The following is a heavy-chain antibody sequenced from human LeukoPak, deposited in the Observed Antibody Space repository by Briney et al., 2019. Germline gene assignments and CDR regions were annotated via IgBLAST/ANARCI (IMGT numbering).Heavy chain of an antibody. CDR3: ARPIGSGSYYFAFDI. D-gene: IGHD3-10*01. V-gene: IGHV1-2*02. CDR1: GYTFTGYY. CDR2: INPNSGGT. Sequence: ASVKVSCKASGYTFTGYYMHWVRQAPGQGLEWMGWINPNSGGTNYAQKFQGRVTMTRDTSISTAYMELSGLRSDDTAVYYCARPIGSGSYYFAFDIWGQGTMVTVSS. J-gene: IGHJ3*02.